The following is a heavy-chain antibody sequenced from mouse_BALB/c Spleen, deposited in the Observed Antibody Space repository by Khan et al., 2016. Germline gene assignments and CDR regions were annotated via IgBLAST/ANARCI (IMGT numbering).Heavy chain of an antibody. D-gene: IGHD2-4*01. J-gene: IGHJ3*01. Sequence: EVQLVESGPSLVKPSQTLSLTCSVTGDSITSGYWNWIRKFPGNKLEYMGYISYSGSTYYNPSLKSRISITRDTSKNQYYLQLNSVTTEDTATYYCARSTMITTRGWFAYWGQGTLVTVSA. CDR3: ARSTMITTRGWFAY. V-gene: IGHV3-8*02. CDR2: ISYSGST. CDR1: GDSITSGY.